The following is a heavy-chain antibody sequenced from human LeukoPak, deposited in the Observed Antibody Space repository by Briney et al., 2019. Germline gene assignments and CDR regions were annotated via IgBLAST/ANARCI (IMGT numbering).Heavy chain of an antibody. CDR3: AKALSGMSTFDI. D-gene: IGHD3-10*01. Sequence: GGSLRLSCAASGFTFSSYAMSWVRQAPGKGLEWVSAISGSGGNTYYAESVKGRFTISRDNSKNALYLEMNSLRAEDTAVYYCAKALSGMSTFDIWGQGTMVTVSS. J-gene: IGHJ3*02. V-gene: IGHV3-23*01. CDR1: GFTFSSYA. CDR2: ISGSGGNT.